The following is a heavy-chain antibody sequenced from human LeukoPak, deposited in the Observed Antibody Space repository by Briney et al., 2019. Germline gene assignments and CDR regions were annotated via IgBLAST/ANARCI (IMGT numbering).Heavy chain of an antibody. CDR1: GFTFSNHG. Sequence: GGSLRLSCAASGFTFSNHGMNWVRQAPGKGLEWVSAISGSGGSTYYADSVKGRFTISRDNSKNTLYLQMNSLRAEDTAVYYCAKDIDYYDSSGSFDYWGQGTLVTVSS. CDR2: ISGSGGST. CDR3: AKDIDYYDSSGSFDY. V-gene: IGHV3-23*01. D-gene: IGHD3-22*01. J-gene: IGHJ4*02.